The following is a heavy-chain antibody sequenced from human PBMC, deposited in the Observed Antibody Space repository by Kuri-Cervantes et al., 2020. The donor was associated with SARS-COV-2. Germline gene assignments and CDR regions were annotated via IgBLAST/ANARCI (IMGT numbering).Heavy chain of an antibody. CDR1: GFTFSSYS. D-gene: IGHD3-10*01. V-gene: IGHV3-74*01. J-gene: IGHJ6*02. Sequence: GGSLRLSCAASGFTFSSYSMNWVRQAPGKGLVWVSRINSDGSSTSYADSVKGRFTISRDNSKNTLYLQMNSLRAGDTAVYYCARDGSREGYYGMDVWGQGTTVTVSS. CDR2: INSDGSST. CDR3: ARDGSREGYYGMDV.